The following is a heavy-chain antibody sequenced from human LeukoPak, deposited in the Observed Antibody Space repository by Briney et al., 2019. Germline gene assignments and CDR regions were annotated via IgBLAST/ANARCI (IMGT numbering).Heavy chain of an antibody. CDR2: LYYSGST. CDR1: GGSISSSAHY. J-gene: IGHJ5*02. Sequence: SETLSLTCTVSGGSISSSAHYWGWIRQPPGKGLEWIGNLYYSGSTYYNPSLKSRVTISVDTSKNQFSLKLSSVTAADTAVYYCARTYFFDSSGYGFGPWGQGTPVTVSS. V-gene: IGHV4-39*01. CDR3: ARTYFFDSSGYGFGP. D-gene: IGHD3-22*01.